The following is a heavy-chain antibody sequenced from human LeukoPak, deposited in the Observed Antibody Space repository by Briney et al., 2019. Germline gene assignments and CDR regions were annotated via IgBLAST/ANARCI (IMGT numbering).Heavy chain of an antibody. D-gene: IGHD4-17*01. J-gene: IGHJ4*02. Sequence: GGSLRLSCAASEFAFSTYNMNWVRQAPGKGLKWVSYISTGSSTTYYADSVKGRFTISRDNSKNTLYLQMDSLRAEDTAVYYCANPSGYGDSYWGQGTLVTVSS. CDR2: ISTGSSTT. V-gene: IGHV3-48*01. CDR1: EFAFSTYN. CDR3: ANPSGYGDSY.